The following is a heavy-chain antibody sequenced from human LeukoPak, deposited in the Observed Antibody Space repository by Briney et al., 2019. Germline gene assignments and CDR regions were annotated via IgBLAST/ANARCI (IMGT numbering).Heavy chain of an antibody. CDR3: ARGHFRDYDDYAALHDTFDI. J-gene: IGHJ3*02. D-gene: IGHD4-17*01. CDR1: GYTFTGYY. CDR2: INPNSGGT. V-gene: IGHV1-2*02. Sequence: GASVKVSCKASGYTFTGYYMHWVRQAPGQGLEWMGWINPNSGGTNYAQKFQGRVTMTRDTSISTAYMELSRLRSDDTAVYYCARGHFRDYDDYAALHDTFDIWGQGTMVTVSS.